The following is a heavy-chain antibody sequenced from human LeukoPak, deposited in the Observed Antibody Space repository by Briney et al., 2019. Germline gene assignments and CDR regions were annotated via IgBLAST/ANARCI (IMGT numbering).Heavy chain of an antibody. CDR2: IYHSGST. V-gene: IGHV4-38-2*02. J-gene: IGHJ4*02. D-gene: IGHD3-3*01. CDR3: AGVRYDFWSEDY. CDR1: GYSISSGYY. Sequence: SETLSLTCTVSGYSISSGYYWGWIRQPPGKGLEWIGSIYHSGSTYYNPSLKSRVTISVDTSKNQFSLKLSSVTAADTAVYYCAGVRYDFWSEDYWGQGTLVTVSS.